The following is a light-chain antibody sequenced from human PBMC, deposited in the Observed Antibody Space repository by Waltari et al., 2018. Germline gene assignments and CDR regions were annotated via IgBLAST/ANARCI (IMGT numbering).Light chain of an antibody. V-gene: IGKV3-20*01. J-gene: IGKJ1*01. CDR3: QQYGNSRT. CDR1: QPIDKNY. CDR2: GAS. Sequence: EVVLTQSPDTLSLSPGEKATLSCRASQPIDKNYLAWYQQKPGQAPGLLIYGASDRAADIPDRFSGSGSETDFTLSISRLEPDDFAVYFCQQYGNSRTFGQGTTVDVK.